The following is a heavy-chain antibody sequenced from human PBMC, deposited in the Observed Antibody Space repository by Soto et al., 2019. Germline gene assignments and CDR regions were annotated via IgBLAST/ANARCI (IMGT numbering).Heavy chain of an antibody. J-gene: IGHJ5*02. CDR1: GYSFTSYW. V-gene: IGHV5-10-1*01. CDR3: ARHLPHPGWFDP. Sequence: GESLKISCKGSGYSFTSYWISWVRQMPGKGLEWMGRIDPSDSYTNYGPSFQGHVTISADKSISTAYLQWSSLKASDTAMYYCARHLPHPGWFDPWGQGTLVTVSS. CDR2: IDPSDSYT.